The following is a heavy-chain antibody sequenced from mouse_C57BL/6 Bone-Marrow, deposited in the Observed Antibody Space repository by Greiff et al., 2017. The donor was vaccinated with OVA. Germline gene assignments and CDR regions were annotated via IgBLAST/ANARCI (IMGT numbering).Heavy chain of an antibody. D-gene: IGHD2-1*01. CDR2: ISSGSSTI. CDR1: GFTFSDYG. CDR3: ALYGIFYWYFDV. J-gene: IGHJ1*03. Sequence: EVKLMESGGGLVKPGGSLKLSCAASGFTFSDYGMHWVRQAPEKGLEWVAYISSGSSTIYYADTVKGRFTISRDNAKNTLFLQMTSLRSEDTAMYYCALYGIFYWYFDVWGTGTTVTVSS. V-gene: IGHV5-17*01.